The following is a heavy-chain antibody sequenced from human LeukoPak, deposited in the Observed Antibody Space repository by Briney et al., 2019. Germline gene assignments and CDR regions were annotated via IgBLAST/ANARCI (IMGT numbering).Heavy chain of an antibody. V-gene: IGHV4-39*07. D-gene: IGHD4-23*01. CDR2: IYYSGST. Sequence: SETLSLTCTVSGGSISSGSYYWSWIRQPPGKGLEWIGSIYYSGSTYYNPSLKSRVTISVDTSKNQFSLKLSSVTAADTAVYYCARERWFDIWGQGTMVTVSS. CDR3: ARERWFDI. CDR1: GGSISSGSYY. J-gene: IGHJ3*02.